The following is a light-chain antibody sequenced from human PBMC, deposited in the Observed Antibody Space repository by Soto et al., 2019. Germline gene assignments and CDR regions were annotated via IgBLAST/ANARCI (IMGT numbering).Light chain of an antibody. CDR2: DNY. V-gene: IGLV1-51*01. CDR1: NSNIGNNY. J-gene: IGLJ2*01. Sequence: QSVLTQPPSVSAAPGQKVTISCSGSNSNIGNNYVSWYQQLPGTSPKLLIYDNYKRPSGIPDRFSGSKSATSASLGITGIQTGEEADYYCATWDSSLSAVIFGGGTKVTVL. CDR3: ATWDSSLSAVI.